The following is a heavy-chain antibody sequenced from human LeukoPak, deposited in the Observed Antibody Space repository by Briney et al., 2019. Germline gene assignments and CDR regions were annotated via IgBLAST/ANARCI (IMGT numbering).Heavy chain of an antibody. V-gene: IGHV3-30*02. Sequence: GSLRLSSAASGFTFSTYGMHWGRQAPGKGLEWVTFIRSDGSNKYYADSVKGRFTISRDNSKNTLYLQMNSLRAEDTAIYYCAKDAQVYSTYDWRWFDPWGQGTLVTVSS. CDR2: IRSDGSNK. CDR3: AKDAQVYSTYDWRWFDP. J-gene: IGHJ5*02. D-gene: IGHD4-11*01. CDR1: GFTFSTYG.